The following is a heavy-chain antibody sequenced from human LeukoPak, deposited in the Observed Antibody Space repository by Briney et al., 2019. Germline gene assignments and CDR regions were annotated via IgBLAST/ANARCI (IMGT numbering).Heavy chain of an antibody. CDR1: GYTFTSYD. CDR2: MNPNSGNT. D-gene: IGHD1-7*01. Sequence: GASVKVSCKASGYTFTSYDINWVRQATGQGLEWMGWMNPNSGNTGYAQKFQGRVIMTRNTSISTAYMELSSLRSEDTAVYYCAKGRTSWNYIYYYYMDVWGKGTTVTVSS. CDR3: AKGRTSWNYIYYYYMDV. V-gene: IGHV1-8*01. J-gene: IGHJ6*03.